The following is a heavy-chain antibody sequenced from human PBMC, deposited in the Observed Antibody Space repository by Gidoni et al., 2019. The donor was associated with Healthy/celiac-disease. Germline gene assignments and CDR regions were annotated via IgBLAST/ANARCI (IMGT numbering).Heavy chain of an antibody. D-gene: IGHD1-1*01. V-gene: IGHV3-15*01. J-gene: IGHJ6*02. Sequence: EVQLVESGGGLVKPGGSLRLSCAAPGFTFGNAWMSWVRQAPGKGLEWVGRIKSKTDGGTTDYAAPVKGRFTISRDDSKNTLYLQMNSLKTEDTAVYYCTTDERPTAYYYYYYGMDVWGQGTTVTVSS. CDR1: GFTFGNAW. CDR2: IKSKTDGGTT. CDR3: TTDERPTAYYYYYYGMDV.